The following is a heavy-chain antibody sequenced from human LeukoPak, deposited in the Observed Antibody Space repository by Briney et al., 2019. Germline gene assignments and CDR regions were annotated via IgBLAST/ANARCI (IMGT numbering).Heavy chain of an antibody. CDR2: ISSSSSFI. CDR3: VSRSGGYYFDF. J-gene: IGHJ4*02. CDR1: GLTFSSYN. Sequence: PGGSLRLSCAASGLTFSSYNMNWVRQAPGKGLEWVSSISSSSSFIYYADSVKGRFTISRDNAKNSLYLQMNSLRAEDTAVYYCVSRSGGYYFDFWGQGTLVTVSS. D-gene: IGHD1-26*01. V-gene: IGHV3-21*01.